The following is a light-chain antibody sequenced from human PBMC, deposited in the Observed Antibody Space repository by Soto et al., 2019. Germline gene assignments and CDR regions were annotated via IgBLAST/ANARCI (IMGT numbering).Light chain of an antibody. V-gene: IGKV1-9*01. Sequence: IQLTQSPSFLSSSIGYRVTITCRASQGISTYLAWYQQKPGKAPKSLIYGASTLQSGVPSRFSGAGSGTEFTLTISSLQPEDFATYYCQELNSYPRTFGPGTKVDIK. CDR1: QGISTY. CDR2: GAS. J-gene: IGKJ1*01. CDR3: QELNSYPRT.